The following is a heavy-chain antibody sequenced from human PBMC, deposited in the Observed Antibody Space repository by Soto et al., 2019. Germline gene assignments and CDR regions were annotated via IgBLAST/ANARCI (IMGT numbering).Heavy chain of an antibody. CDR3: ARVFVVRGVIITGNNWLDP. V-gene: IGHV1-18*01. J-gene: IGHJ5*02. CDR2: VSAYNGNT. CDR1: GYTFTSYG. D-gene: IGHD3-10*01. Sequence: ASVKVSCKASGYTFTSYGISWVRQAPGQGLEWMGWVSAYNGNTNYAQKLQGRVTMTTDTSTSTAYMELRSLRSDDTAVYYCARVFVVRGVIITGNNWLDPWGQGTLVTVSS.